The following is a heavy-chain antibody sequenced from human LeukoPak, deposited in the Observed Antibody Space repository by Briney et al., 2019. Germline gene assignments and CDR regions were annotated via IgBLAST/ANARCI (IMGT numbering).Heavy chain of an antibody. D-gene: IGHD3-10*01. CDR2: IHASGST. CDR1: GGSLISGDDC. CDR3: ARGGSGRNNWLDP. V-gene: IGHV4-61*02. Sequence: PSETLSLTCTVSGGSLISGDDCWSWIRQPAGKGLEWIGRIHASGSTHYNPSLQSRVTLSVDTSKKQIYLKLTSVTAADTAVYYCARGGSGRNNWLDPWGQGTLVTVSS. J-gene: IGHJ5*02.